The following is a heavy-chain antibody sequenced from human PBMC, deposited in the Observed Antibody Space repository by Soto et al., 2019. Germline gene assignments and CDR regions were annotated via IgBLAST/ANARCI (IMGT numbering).Heavy chain of an antibody. CDR1: GFTFSSYG. Sequence: GGSLRLSCAASGFTFSSYGMHWVRQAPGKGLEWVAVISYDGSNKYYADSVKGRFTISRDNSKNTLYLQMNSLRAEDTAVYYCAKDLGYGDYYYYGMDVWGQGTTVTVSS. V-gene: IGHV3-30*18. CDR2: ISYDGSNK. D-gene: IGHD4-17*01. CDR3: AKDLGYGDYYYYGMDV. J-gene: IGHJ6*02.